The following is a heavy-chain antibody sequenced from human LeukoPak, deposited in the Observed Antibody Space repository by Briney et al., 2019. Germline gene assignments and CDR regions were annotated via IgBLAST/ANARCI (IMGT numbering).Heavy chain of an antibody. CDR3: ARARQYQLLST. D-gene: IGHD2-2*01. CDR1: GGSISSGSYY. CDR2: IYTSGST. J-gene: IGHJ5*02. V-gene: IGHV4-61*02. Sequence: SQTLSLTCTVSGGSISSGSYYWSWIRQPAGKGLEWIGRIYTSGSTNYNPSLKSRVTISVDTSKNQFSLKLSSVTAADTAVYYCARARQYQLLSTWGQGTLVTVSS.